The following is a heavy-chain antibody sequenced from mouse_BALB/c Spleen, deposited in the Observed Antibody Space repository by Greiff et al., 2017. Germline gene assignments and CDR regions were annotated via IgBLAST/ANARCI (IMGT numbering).Heavy chain of an antibody. CDR1: GYSITSDYA. J-gene: IGHJ4*01. CDR3: ARGWDGCAMDY. CDR2: ISYSGST. Sequence: DVKLQESGPGLVKPSQSLSLTCTVTGYSITSDYAWNWIRQFPGNKLEWMGYISYSGSTSYNPSLKSRISITRDTSKNQFFLQLNSVTTEDTATYYCARGWDGCAMDYWGQGTSGTVSS. V-gene: IGHV3-2*02. D-gene: IGHD4-1*01.